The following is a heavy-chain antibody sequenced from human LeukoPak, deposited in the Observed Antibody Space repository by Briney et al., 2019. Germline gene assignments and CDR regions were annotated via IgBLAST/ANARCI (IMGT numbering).Heavy chain of an antibody. V-gene: IGHV3-23*01. D-gene: IGHD5-24*01. CDR2: LSGSGGSR. Sequence: GGSLRLSCAASGFTFSSYGMSWVRQAPGKGLEWVSALSGSGGSRYYADSVKGRFTISRDNSKNTLYLQMNSLRAEDTAVYYCAKDQVGDGYNLDYWGQGTLVTVSS. CDR1: GFTFSSYG. CDR3: AKDQVGDGYNLDY. J-gene: IGHJ4*02.